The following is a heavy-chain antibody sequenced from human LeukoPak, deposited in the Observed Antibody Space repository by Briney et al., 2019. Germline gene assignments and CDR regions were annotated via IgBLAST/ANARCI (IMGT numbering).Heavy chain of an antibody. J-gene: IGHJ4*02. Sequence: SETLSLTCTVSGGSISSSSYYWGWIRQPPGKGLEWIGSIHYSGSTYYNPSLKSRVTISVDTSKNQFSLKLSSVTAADTAVYYCARHKGRKGIAAAGTIDYWGQGTLVTVSS. CDR2: IHYSGST. CDR1: GGSISSSSYY. D-gene: IGHD6-13*01. CDR3: ARHKGRKGIAAAGTIDY. V-gene: IGHV4-39*01.